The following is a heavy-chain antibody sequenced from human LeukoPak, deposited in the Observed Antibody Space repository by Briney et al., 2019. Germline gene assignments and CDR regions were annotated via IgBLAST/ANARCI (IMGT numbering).Heavy chain of an antibody. D-gene: IGHD6-13*01. CDR1: GFTFSNYA. Sequence: GGSLRLSCAASGFTFSNYALTWVRQAPGKGLEWVSSISGSGRNIYYADFVKGRFTVSRDDSRNTLYLQLYSLRGEDTAVYYCAKGEWSSTSSLDSWGPGTLVTVSS. J-gene: IGHJ4*02. CDR3: AKGEWSSTSSLDS. CDR2: ISGSGRNI. V-gene: IGHV3-23*01.